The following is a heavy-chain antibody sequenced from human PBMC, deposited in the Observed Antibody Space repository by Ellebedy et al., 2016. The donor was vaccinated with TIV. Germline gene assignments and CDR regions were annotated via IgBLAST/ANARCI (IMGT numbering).Heavy chain of an antibody. D-gene: IGHD3-3*01. J-gene: IGHJ6*02. Sequence: MPSETLSLTCTVSGGSISSNYWDRIRQPPGKGLEWIGYIYNSVITNYNPSLKSRVTMSVDTSKRQLPLKLRSVTAADTAVYYCARDSTPNFSPKEERYYYYYYGMDVWGQGTTVAVSS. CDR2: IYNSVIT. CDR1: GGSISSNY. CDR3: ARDSTPNFSPKEERYYYYYYGMDV. V-gene: IGHV4-4*08.